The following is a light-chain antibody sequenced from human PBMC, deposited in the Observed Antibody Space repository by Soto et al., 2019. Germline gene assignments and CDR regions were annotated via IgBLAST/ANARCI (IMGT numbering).Light chain of an antibody. CDR3: KQRTHWPRT. Sequence: DVVMTQSPLSLPVTLGQPASISCRSNQSLVNSDGIADVSWFQQRPGRSPRRLIYKVSNRDSGIPARFSGSGSGTDFALKISRVEAEDVAVYYCKQRTHWPRTFGQGTRLEIK. CDR1: QSLVNSDGIAD. CDR2: KVS. J-gene: IGKJ5*01. V-gene: IGKV2-30*01.